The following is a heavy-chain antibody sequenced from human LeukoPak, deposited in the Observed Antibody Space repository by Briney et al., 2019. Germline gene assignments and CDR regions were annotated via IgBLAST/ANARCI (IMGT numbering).Heavy chain of an antibody. J-gene: IGHJ6*02. V-gene: IGHV2-26*01. D-gene: IGHD2-8*01. Sequence: SGPTLVNPTETLTLTCTVSGFAINNARMGVSWIRQPPGKALEWLAHIFSNDGKSYRTSLKSRLTISKDTSKSQVILTMTNMGPVDTATYYCGRTRREVGLSRGVYGMDVWGQGTTVTVSS. CDR1: GFAINNARMG. CDR2: IFSNDGK. CDR3: GRTRREVGLSRGVYGMDV.